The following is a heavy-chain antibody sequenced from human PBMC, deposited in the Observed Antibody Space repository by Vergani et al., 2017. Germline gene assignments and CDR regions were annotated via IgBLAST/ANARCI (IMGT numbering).Heavy chain of an antibody. CDR1: GFTFSRHW. Sequence: EVHLVESGGGLVQPGVSLRLSCAASGFTFSRHWMHWVRQAPGKGLVWVARVNPEGTNTPYADSVKGRFTISRDNAKNMMYLQLNSLRDEDTAVYYCARDGRKAAEGTELDYWGQGTLVTVSS. J-gene: IGHJ4*02. CDR3: ARDGRKAAEGTELDY. D-gene: IGHD6-25*01. CDR2: VNPEGTNT. V-gene: IGHV3-74*01.